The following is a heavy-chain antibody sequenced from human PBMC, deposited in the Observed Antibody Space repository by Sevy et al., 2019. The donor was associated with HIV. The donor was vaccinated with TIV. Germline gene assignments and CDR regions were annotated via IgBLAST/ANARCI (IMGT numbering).Heavy chain of an antibody. V-gene: IGHV3-30*18. CDR1: GFTFYNYG. CDR2: ISNDGKNE. CDR3: AKDRSGSWSVDY. J-gene: IGHJ4*02. Sequence: GGSLRLSCAGSGFTFYNYGIHWVRQAPGKGLEWVKMISNDGKNENYADSVKGRFTISRDNSKNTVYLQMNSLRPDDTAIYYCAKDRSGSWSVDYWGQGTLVTVSS. D-gene: IGHD6-13*01.